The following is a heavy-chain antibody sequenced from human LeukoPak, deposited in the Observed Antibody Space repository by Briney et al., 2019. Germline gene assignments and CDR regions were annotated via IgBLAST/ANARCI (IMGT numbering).Heavy chain of an antibody. CDR1: GGSISSYY. V-gene: IGHV4-4*07. D-gene: IGHD3-22*01. Sequence: PSETLSLTCTVSGGSISSYYWSWIRQPAGKGLEWIGRIYTSGSTNYNPYLKSRVTMSVDTSKNQFSLELSSVTAADTAVYYCARIPYYYDSSGYYYPRNDAFDIWGQGTMVTVSS. J-gene: IGHJ3*02. CDR2: IYTSGST. CDR3: ARIPYYYDSSGYYYPRNDAFDI.